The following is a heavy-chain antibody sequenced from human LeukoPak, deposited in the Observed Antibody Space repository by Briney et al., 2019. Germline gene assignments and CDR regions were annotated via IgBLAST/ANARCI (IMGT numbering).Heavy chain of an antibody. Sequence: SETLSLTCAVYGGSFSGYYWSWIRQPPGKGLEWIGEINHSGSTNYNPSLKSRVTISVDTSKNQFSLKLSSVTAADTAVYYCARYAQTGYSSSWSFDYWGQGTLVTVSS. J-gene: IGHJ4*02. D-gene: IGHD6-13*01. CDR1: GGSFSGYY. CDR2: INHSGST. CDR3: ARYAQTGYSSSWSFDY. V-gene: IGHV4-34*01.